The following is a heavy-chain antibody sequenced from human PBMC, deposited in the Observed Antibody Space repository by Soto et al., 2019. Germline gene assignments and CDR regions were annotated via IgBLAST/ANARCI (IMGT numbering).Heavy chain of an antibody. CDR3: AGGETYCSGGSCSDY. V-gene: IGHV3-23*01. J-gene: IGHJ4*02. CDR2: ISGSGDTS. D-gene: IGHD2-15*01. Sequence: PGGSLRLSCAASGFTFSNYAITWVRQAPGKGLEWVSIISGSGDTSYYADSVKGRFTISRDNSKNTLYLQMNSLRAEDTAVYYCAGGETYCSGGSCSDYWGQGALVTVSS. CDR1: GFTFSNYA.